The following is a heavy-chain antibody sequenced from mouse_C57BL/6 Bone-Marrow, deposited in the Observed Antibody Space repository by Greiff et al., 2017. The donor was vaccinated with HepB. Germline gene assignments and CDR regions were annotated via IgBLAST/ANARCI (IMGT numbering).Heavy chain of an antibody. V-gene: IGHV5-4*01. D-gene: IGHD2-1*01. J-gene: IGHJ3*01. CDR2: ISDGGSYT. CDR3: ARDMDYGNSWFAY. CDR1: GFTFSSYA. Sequence: EVQLVESGGGLVKPGGSLKLSCAASGFTFSSYAMSWVRQTPEKRLEWVATISDGGSYTYYPDNVKGRFTISRDNAKNNLYLQMSHLKSEDTAMYYCARDMDYGNSWFAYWGQGTLVTVSA.